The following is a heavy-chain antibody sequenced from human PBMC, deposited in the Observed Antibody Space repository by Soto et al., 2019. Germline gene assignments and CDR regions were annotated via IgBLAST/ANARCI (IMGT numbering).Heavy chain of an antibody. V-gene: IGHV1-24*01. CDR1: GYTLTELS. J-gene: IGHJ4*02. Sequence: ASVQVSCKVSGYTLTELSMHWVRQAPGKGLEWMGGFDPEDGETIYAQKFQGRVTMTEDTSTDTAYMELSSLRSEYTAVYYCATVSGRDGYTNFDYWGQGTLVTVSS. D-gene: IGHD1-1*01. CDR3: ATVSGRDGYTNFDY. CDR2: FDPEDGET.